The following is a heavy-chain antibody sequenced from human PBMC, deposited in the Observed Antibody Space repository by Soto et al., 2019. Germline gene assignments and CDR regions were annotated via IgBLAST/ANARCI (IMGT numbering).Heavy chain of an antibody. J-gene: IGHJ4*02. CDR2: ISKDGSNI. CDR3: VRDRRNYDSTAPYAH. CDR1: GFTFSTYA. Sequence: PGGSLRLSCAASGFTFSTYAMHWVRQSPGKGLDWMAVISKDGSNIYYADSVKGRFTISRGNSKNTLYLQMNSLRAEDTAVYYCVRDRRNYDSTAPYAHWGQGTLVTVSS. V-gene: IGHV3-30-3*01. D-gene: IGHD3-22*01.